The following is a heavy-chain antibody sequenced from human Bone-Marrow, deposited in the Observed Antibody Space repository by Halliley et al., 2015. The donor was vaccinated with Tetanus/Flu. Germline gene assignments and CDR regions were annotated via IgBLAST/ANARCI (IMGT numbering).Heavy chain of an antibody. J-gene: IGHJ4*02. D-gene: IGHD4-17*01. V-gene: IGHV4-59*01. CDR3: ARWNNYGHPLFDF. Sequence: TLSLTCTVYGGPIIDYSWSWIRQPPGKGLQWIGYIHHSGSTNYDPSLKSRVTISVDTPKRQFSLKLHSVTAADTAVYYCARWNNYGHPLFDFWGQGALVPVSS. CDR2: IHHSGST. CDR1: GGPIIDYS.